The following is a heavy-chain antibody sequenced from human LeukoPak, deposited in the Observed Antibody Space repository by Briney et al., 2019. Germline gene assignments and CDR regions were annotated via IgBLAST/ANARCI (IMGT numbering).Heavy chain of an antibody. V-gene: IGHV3-74*01. CDR3: ARDIVGASNWFDP. CDR1: GFTFSSYW. CDR2: INSDGSST. J-gene: IGHJ5*02. D-gene: IGHD3-10*01. Sequence: GGSLRLSCAASGFTFSSYWMHWVRQAPGKGLVWVSRINSDGSSTKYADSVKGRFTISRDNAKNTLYLQMNSLRAEDTAVYYCARDIVGASNWFDPWGQGTLVTVSS.